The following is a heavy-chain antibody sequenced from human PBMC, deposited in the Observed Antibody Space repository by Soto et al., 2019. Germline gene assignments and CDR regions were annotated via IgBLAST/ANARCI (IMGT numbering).Heavy chain of an antibody. D-gene: IGHD1-26*01. Sequence: ASVKVSCKASGGTFSSYAISWVRQAPGQGLEWMGGIIPIFGTANYAQKFQGRVTITADESTSTAYMELSSLRSEDTAVYYCARENPSGSYYVHGSNWFDPWGQGTLVTVSS. CDR2: IIPIFGTA. CDR1: GGTFSSYA. V-gene: IGHV1-69*13. CDR3: ARENPSGSYYVHGSNWFDP. J-gene: IGHJ5*02.